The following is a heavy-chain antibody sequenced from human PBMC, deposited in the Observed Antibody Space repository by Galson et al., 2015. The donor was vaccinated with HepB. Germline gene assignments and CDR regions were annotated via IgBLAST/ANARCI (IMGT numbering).Heavy chain of an antibody. D-gene: IGHD3-10*01. J-gene: IGHJ3*02. V-gene: IGHV4-34*01. CDR2: INHSGST. CDR1: GGSFSGYY. Sequence: SETLSLTCAVYGGSFSGYYWSWSRQPPGKGLEWIGEINHSGSTNYNPSLKSRVTISVDTSKNQFSLKLSSVTAADTAVYYCARARETGDAFDIWGQGTMVTVSS. CDR3: ARARETGDAFDI.